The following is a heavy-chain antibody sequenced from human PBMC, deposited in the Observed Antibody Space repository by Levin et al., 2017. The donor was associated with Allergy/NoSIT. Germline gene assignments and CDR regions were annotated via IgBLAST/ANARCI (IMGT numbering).Heavy chain of an antibody. D-gene: IGHD5-12*01. J-gene: IGHJ6*03. CDR1: GGTFSSYA. CDR2: IIPIFGAA. Sequence: GASVKVSCKASGGTFSSYAISWVRQAPGQGLEWMGGIIPIFGAANYAQKFQGRVTITADESTSTAYMELSSLRSEDTAVYYCARVGGAPHSGYDFHMDVWGKGTTVTVSS. V-gene: IGHV1-69*13. CDR3: ARVGGAPHSGYDFHMDV.